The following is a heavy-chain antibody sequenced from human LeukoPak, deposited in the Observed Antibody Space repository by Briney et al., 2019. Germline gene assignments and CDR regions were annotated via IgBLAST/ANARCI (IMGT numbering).Heavy chain of an antibody. Sequence: PSETLSLTCAVYGGSFSGYYWSWIRQPPGKGLEWIGEINHSGSTNYNPSLKSRITISVDTSKNQFSLKLSSVTAADTAVYYCARWVVAVDYYYYMDVWGKGTTVTVSS. CDR3: ARWVVAVDYYYYMDV. V-gene: IGHV4-34*01. CDR1: GGSFSGYY. CDR2: INHSGST. D-gene: IGHD2-15*01. J-gene: IGHJ6*03.